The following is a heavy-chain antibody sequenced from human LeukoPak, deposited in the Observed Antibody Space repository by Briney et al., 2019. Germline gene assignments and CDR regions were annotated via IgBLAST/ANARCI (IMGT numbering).Heavy chain of an antibody. J-gene: IGHJ4*02. V-gene: IGHV4-59*01. D-gene: IGHD6-13*01. CDR2: IYYSGST. CDR1: GGSISSYY. Sequence: PSETLSLTCTDSGGSISSYYWSWIRQPPGKGLEWIGYIYYSGSTNYNPSLKSRVTISVDTSKNQFSLKLSSVTAADTAVYYCARGQQLLDYWGQGTLVTVSS. CDR3: ARGQQLLDY.